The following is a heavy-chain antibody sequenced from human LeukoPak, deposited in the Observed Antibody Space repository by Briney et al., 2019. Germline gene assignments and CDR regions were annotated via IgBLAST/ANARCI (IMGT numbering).Heavy chain of an antibody. CDR2: ISAYNGNT. J-gene: IGHJ4*02. CDR3: ARDHRGSYSGDY. Sequence: ASVKVSCKASGYTFTSYGISWVRQAPGQGLEWMGWISAYNGNTNYAQKLQGRVTMTTDTSTSTDYMELRSLRSDDTAVYYCARDHRGSYSGDYWGQGTLVTVSS. V-gene: IGHV1-18*01. CDR1: GYTFTSYG. D-gene: IGHD1-26*01.